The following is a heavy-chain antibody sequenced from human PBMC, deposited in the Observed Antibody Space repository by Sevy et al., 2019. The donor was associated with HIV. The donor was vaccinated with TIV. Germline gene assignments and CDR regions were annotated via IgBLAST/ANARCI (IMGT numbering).Heavy chain of an antibody. Sequence: ASVKVSCKASGYTFASYGISWVRQAPGQGLEWMGWVTPYNGHKKYAQKLQGRVTMTTDTSTGRAYMELRSLRSDDTAVDYCARCLGGLRPWEYNWFDPWGQGTLVTVSS. V-gene: IGHV1-18*01. J-gene: IGHJ5*02. CDR3: ARCLGGLRPWEYNWFDP. CDR2: VTPYNGHK. CDR1: GYTFASYG. D-gene: IGHD1-26*01.